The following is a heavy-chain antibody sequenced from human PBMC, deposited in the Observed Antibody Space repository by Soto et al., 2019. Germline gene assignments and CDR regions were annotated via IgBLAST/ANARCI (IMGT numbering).Heavy chain of an antibody. CDR2: ISYDGSNK. J-gene: IGHJ6*02. CDR1: GFTFSSYA. V-gene: IGHV3-30-3*01. Sequence: PGGSLRLSCAASGFTFSSYAMHWVRQAPGKGLEWVAVISYDGSNKYYADSVKGRFTISRDNSKNTLYLQMNSLRAEDTAVYYCAREGGGTVDTAMAHYYGMDAWGQGTTVTVSS. CDR3: AREGGGTVDTAMAHYYGMDA. D-gene: IGHD5-18*01.